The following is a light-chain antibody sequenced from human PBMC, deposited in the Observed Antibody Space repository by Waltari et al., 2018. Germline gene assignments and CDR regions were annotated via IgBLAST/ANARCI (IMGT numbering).Light chain of an antibody. CDR2: SSS. CDR3: ASWDDSLNGWV. CDR1: SSNIGSNV. V-gene: IGLV1-44*01. Sequence: QSVLTQPPSASGTPGQRVTISCSGGSSNIGSNVVTWYQQFPGTAPKILIYSSSQRPSGVPDRFSGSKSGTSASLAISGLQSEDEADFYCASWDDSLNGWVFGGGTKLTVL. J-gene: IGLJ3*02.